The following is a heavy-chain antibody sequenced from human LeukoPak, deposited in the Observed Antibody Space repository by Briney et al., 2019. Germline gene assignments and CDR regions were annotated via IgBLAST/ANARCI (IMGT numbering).Heavy chain of an antibody. CDR2: VSYDGSNK. J-gene: IGHJ4*02. Sequence: GGSLRLSCAASGFTFSTYGMHWVRQAPGKGLEWVAVVSYDGSNKYYADSVKGRFTISRDNSKNTLYLQMNSLRAKDTAVYYCAKDWGNWGYGYYFDHWGQGTLVTVSS. V-gene: IGHV3-30*18. D-gene: IGHD7-27*01. CDR1: GFTFSTYG. CDR3: AKDWGNWGYGYYFDH.